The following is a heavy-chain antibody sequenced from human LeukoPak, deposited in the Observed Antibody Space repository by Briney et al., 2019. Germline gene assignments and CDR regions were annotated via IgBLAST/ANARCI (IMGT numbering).Heavy chain of an antibody. Sequence: SETLSLTCTVSGGSISSYYWSGIRQPPGKGLEWIGYIYYSGSTNYNPSLKSRVTISVDTSKNQFSLKLSSVTAADTAVYYCARLPGGGNFDYWGQGTLVTVSS. V-gene: IGHV4-59*08. CDR1: GGSISSYY. J-gene: IGHJ4*02. CDR3: ARLPGGGNFDY. CDR2: IYYSGST. D-gene: IGHD2-15*01.